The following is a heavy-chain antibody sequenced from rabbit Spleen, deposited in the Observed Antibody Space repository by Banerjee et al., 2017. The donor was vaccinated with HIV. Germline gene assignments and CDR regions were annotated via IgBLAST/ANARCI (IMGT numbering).Heavy chain of an antibody. CDR3: ARDEVYAGYAGFGYATLHDFNL. Sequence: QSLEESGGDLVKPGASLTLTCTASGFSFSSVHWIYWVRQAPGKGLEWIGCITSSGSTYYASWAKGRFTISKTSSTTVTLQMTSLTAADTATYFCARDEVYAGYAGFGYATLHDFNLWGPGTLVTVS. V-gene: IGHV1S40*01. CDR1: GFSFSSVHW. J-gene: IGHJ4*01. CDR2: ITSSGST. D-gene: IGHD6-1*01.